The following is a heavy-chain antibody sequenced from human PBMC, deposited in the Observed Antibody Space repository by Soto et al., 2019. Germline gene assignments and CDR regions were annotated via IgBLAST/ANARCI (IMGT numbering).Heavy chain of an antibody. Sequence: PGGSLRLSCSASGFTFSSYDMHWVRQGPGKGLEWVSAIGTAGDTNYAGSVKGRSTISRENAKNSLYLQMNSLRAGDTAIYFCARAIGPTLFDYWGQGTLVTVSS. D-gene: IGHD3-22*01. CDR3: ARAIGPTLFDY. V-gene: IGHV3-13*04. CDR1: GFTFSSYD. J-gene: IGHJ4*02. CDR2: IGTAGDT.